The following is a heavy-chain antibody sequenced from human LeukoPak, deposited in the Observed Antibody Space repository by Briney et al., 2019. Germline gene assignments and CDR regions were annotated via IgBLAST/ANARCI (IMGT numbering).Heavy chain of an antibody. D-gene: IGHD4/OR15-4a*01. V-gene: IGHV3-33*01. CDR1: GFTFSSYG. J-gene: IGHJ3*02. Sequence: GGSLRLSCAASGFTFSSYGMHWVRQAPGKGLEWVAVIWYDGSNKYYADSVKGRFTISRDNSKNTLYLQMNSLRAEDTAVYYCARDNSVLSAFDIWGQGTMVTVSS. CDR2: IWYDGSNK. CDR3: ARDNSVLSAFDI.